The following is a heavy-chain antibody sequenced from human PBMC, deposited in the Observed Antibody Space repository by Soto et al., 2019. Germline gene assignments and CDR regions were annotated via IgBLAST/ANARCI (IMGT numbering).Heavy chain of an antibody. D-gene: IGHD4-17*01. CDR1: GFTFNAYT. CDR3: ASAVTMGWSPQGY. CDR2: ISSSSTYI. Sequence: EVRLVESGGGLVKPGGSLRLSCILSGFTFNAYTMNWVRQAPGKGLEWVSSISSSSTYIYYADSVKGRFTISRDNTNNSLYLQMNSLTTDDTGLYYCASAVTMGWSPQGYWGQGTPVTVSS. J-gene: IGHJ4*02. V-gene: IGHV3-21*02.